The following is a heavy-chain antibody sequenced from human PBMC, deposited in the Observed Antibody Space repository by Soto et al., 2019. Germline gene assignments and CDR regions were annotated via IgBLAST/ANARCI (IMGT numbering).Heavy chain of an antibody. CDR3: AREAAVAGTAFDH. D-gene: IGHD6-19*01. J-gene: IGHJ5*02. CDR1: GYPFTSYY. CDR2: INVSDGST. Sequence: ASVKVSCKASGYPFTSYYLHWVRQAPGQGPEWMGRINVSDGSTRYAQNFQGRVTMTRDTSTTTVYMELSPLRSDDTAVYYCAREAAVAGTAFDHWGQGTLVTVSS. V-gene: IGHV1-46*01.